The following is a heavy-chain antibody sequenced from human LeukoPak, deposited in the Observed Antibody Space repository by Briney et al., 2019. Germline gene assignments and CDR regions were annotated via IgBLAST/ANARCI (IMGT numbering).Heavy chain of an antibody. Sequence: PGGSLILSCSASGFHLSYYWMSWVRQAPAKGVEWVDNINQDGSDKYYVDSVMGRFTISKDNAKNSVYLQMNSLRPEDTAIYYCAWYGVTHGLDVWGQGTTVTVSS. V-gene: IGHV3-7*01. D-gene: IGHD3-10*01. CDR1: GFHLSYYW. J-gene: IGHJ6*02. CDR3: AWYGVTHGLDV. CDR2: INQDGSDK.